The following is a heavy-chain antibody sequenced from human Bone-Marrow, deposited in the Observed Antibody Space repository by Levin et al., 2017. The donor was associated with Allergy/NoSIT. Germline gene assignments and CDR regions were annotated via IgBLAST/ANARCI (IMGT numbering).Heavy chain of an antibody. CDR1: GFTFSNYA. CDR2: ITNSGSGT. Sequence: PGGSLRLSCAASGFTFSNYAMSWVRQAPGKGLECVSTITNSGSGTYYADSVKGRFTISRDNSKNTLYLQIHSLRAEDTAVYYCVCYDPFDYWGQGTLVTVSS. V-gene: IGHV3-23*05. CDR3: VCYDPFDY. D-gene: IGHD5-12*01. J-gene: IGHJ4*02.